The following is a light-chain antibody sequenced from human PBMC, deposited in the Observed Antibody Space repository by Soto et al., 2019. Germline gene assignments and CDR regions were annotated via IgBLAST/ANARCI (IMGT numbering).Light chain of an antibody. CDR3: QQYGSSPLT. J-gene: IGKJ4*01. V-gene: IGKV3-20*01. Sequence: EIVLTQSPDTLSLSPGERATLSCRASQSVRSNYLAWYQQKPGQAPRFLIYDASSRATGIPDRFSGSGSGTDFTLTISRLEPEDFSVYYCQQYGSSPLTFGGGTKVESK. CDR1: QSVRSNY. CDR2: DAS.